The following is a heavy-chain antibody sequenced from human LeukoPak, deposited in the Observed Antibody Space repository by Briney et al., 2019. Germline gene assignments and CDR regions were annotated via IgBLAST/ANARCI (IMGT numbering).Heavy chain of an antibody. Sequence: SETLSLTCTVSGCSISSYYWSWIRQPAGKGLEWIGRIYTSGSTNYNPSLKSRVTMSVDTSKNQFSLKLSSVTAADTAVYYCARDRGVRGGSYGTWFDPWGQGTLVTVSS. CDR2: IYTSGST. CDR3: ARDRGVRGGSYGTWFDP. D-gene: IGHD1-26*01. J-gene: IGHJ5*02. CDR1: GCSISSYY. V-gene: IGHV4-4*07.